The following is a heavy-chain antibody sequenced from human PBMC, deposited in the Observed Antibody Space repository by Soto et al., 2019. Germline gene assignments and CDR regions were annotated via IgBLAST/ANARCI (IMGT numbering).Heavy chain of an antibody. CDR2: IIPIFGTA. CDR1: RGTFSSYA. Sequence: QVQLVQSGAEVKKPGSSVKVSCKASRGTFSSYAISWVRQAPGQGLEWMGGIIPIFGTANYAQKFQGRVTITADESTSTAYMELISLRSEDTAVYYCARGEVRGAAWDWFDPWGQGTLVTVSS. V-gene: IGHV1-69*01. J-gene: IGHJ5*02. D-gene: IGHD3-10*01. CDR3: ARGEVRGAAWDWFDP.